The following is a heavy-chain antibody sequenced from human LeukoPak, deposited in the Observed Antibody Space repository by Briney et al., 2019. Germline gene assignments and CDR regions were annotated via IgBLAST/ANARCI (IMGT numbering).Heavy chain of an antibody. Sequence: GGSLRLSCAASEFMFSTYEMNWVRQAPGKGLEWISYISTSGSTTQYADSVRGRFTISRDNARNSLFLDMTSLRDDDTAVYYCASTVHGSTTDSEGYYPKWFDPWGQGTLVTVSS. CDR2: ISTSGSTT. CDR3: ASTVHGSTTDSEGYYPKWFDP. CDR1: EFMFSTYE. D-gene: IGHD3-3*01. V-gene: IGHV3-48*03. J-gene: IGHJ5*01.